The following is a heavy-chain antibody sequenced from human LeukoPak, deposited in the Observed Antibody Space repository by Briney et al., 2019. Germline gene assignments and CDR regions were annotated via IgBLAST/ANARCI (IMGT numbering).Heavy chain of an antibody. D-gene: IGHD5-24*01. CDR3: ARDKEEMATIFDY. J-gene: IGHJ4*02. Sequence: RGSLRLSCAASGFTFSSYWMSWVRQAPGKGLEWVANIKHDGSEKYYVASVKGRFTISKNNAKNSLYLQMNSLRAEDTAVYYCARDKEEMATIFDYWGQGTLVTVSS. CDR1: GFTFSSYW. V-gene: IGHV3-7*01. CDR2: IKHDGSEK.